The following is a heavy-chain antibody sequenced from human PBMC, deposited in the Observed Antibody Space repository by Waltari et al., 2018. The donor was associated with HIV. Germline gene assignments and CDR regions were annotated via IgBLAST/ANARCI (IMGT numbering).Heavy chain of an antibody. CDR2: IYPGDSDS. CDR3: ARLRWGGTTAPFDY. D-gene: IGHD4-17*01. V-gene: IGHV5-51*01. J-gene: IGHJ4*02. Sequence: EVQLVQSGAEVKKPGESLTISCKGFGYSFTSYWIGWVRQMPGKGLEWMGIIYPGDSDSRYRPSFQGQVTISVDRSISTAYLQWSSLKASDTAMYYCARLRWGGTTAPFDYWGQGTLVTVSS. CDR1: GYSFTSYW.